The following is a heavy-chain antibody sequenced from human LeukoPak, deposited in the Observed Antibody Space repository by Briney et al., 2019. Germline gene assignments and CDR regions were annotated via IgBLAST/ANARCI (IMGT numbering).Heavy chain of an antibody. D-gene: IGHD3-10*01. J-gene: IGHJ4*02. Sequence: PGGSLRLSCAASGFTFSDYYMSWIRQAPGKGLEWVSYISSSSSYIYYADSVKGRFTISRDNAKNSLYLQMNSLRAEDTAVYYCARYVLGDPSPSGFVDYWGQGTLVTVSS. V-gene: IGHV3-11*06. CDR1: GFTFSDYY. CDR2: ISSSSSYI. CDR3: ARYVLGDPSPSGFVDY.